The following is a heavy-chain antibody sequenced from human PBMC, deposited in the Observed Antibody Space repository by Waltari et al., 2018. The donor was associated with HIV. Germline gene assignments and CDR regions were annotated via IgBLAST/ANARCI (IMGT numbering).Heavy chain of an antibody. V-gene: IGHV3-23*01. CDR2: ISGSGGST. Sequence: EVQLLESGGGLVQPGGSLSRTCAVLGSTSSNSTLSWVRQAPGKGLEGCSSISGSGGSTYYADAVKGRFTVSRDNSKDTLFLQMNSLRAEDTALYYCAKEGIIVITDAFDIWGQGTMVIVSS. CDR3: AKEGIIVITDAFDI. J-gene: IGHJ3*02. CDR1: GSTSSNST. D-gene: IGHD3-22*01.